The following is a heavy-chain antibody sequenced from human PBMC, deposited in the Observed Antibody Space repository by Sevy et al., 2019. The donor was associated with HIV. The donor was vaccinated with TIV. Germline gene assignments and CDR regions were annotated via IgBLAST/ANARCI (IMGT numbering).Heavy chain of an antibody. CDR2: IIPIFGTA. Sequence: ASVKVSCKASVGTFSSYAISWVRQAPGQGLAWVGGIIPIFGTANYPQKLQGRVTITGDESTSTAYMELSSLRSEDTAVYYCARDRDDRSGYYGDYWGQGTLVTVSS. J-gene: IGHJ4*02. CDR1: VGTFSSYA. V-gene: IGHV1-69*01. D-gene: IGHD3-22*01. CDR3: ARDRDDRSGYYGDY.